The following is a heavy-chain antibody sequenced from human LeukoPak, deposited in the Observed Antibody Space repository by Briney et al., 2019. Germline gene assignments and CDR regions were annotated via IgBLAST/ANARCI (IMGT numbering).Heavy chain of an antibody. CDR2: ISSSSSYI. CDR1: GFTFSSYS. J-gene: IGHJ6*03. V-gene: IGHV3-21*01. CDR3: ARDCAVDQAGYYYYYMDV. D-gene: IGHD2-21*01. Sequence: GGSLRLSCAASGFTFSSYSMNWVRQAPGKGLEWVSSISSSSSYIYYADSVEGRFTISRDNAKNSLYLQMNSLRAEDTAVYYCARDCAVDQAGYYYYYMDVWGKGTTVTVSS.